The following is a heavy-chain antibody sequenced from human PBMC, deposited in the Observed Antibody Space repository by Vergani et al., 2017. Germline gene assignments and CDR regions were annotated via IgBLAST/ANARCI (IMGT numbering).Heavy chain of an antibody. D-gene: IGHD1-26*01. V-gene: IGHV3-23*01. CDR2: PTGGGGST. CDR1: ELRLGPNA. J-gene: IGHJ4*02. CDR3: VKDAGSYENFFDS. Sequence: EVQLLESGGSLKQPGGSVSFSWAPPELRLGPNAMHWAPQVPGKGLEGSSAPTGGGGSTYYADSFKGRFIISRDNSRDTLYLQMNSLRPEDTATYYCVKDAGSYENFFDSWGQGTLVTVSS.